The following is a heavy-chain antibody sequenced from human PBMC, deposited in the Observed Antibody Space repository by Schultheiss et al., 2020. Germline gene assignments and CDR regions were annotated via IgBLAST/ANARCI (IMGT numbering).Heavy chain of an antibody. J-gene: IGHJ4*02. CDR3: ARYRRRSGFRTIDY. CDR1: GFTFEDYA. V-gene: IGHV3-11*01. D-gene: IGHD6-19*01. CDR2: ISFSGSPV. Sequence: GGSLRLSCTASGFTFEDYAMSWVRQAPGKGLEWLSYISFSGSPVNYADSVKGRFTISRDNARNSLYLQMNSLRADDTAVYFCARYRRRSGFRTIDYWGQGALVTVSS.